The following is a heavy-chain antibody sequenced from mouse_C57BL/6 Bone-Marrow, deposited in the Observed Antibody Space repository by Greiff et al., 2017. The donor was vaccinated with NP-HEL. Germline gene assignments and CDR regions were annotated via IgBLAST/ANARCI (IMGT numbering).Heavy chain of an antibody. D-gene: IGHD1-1*01. V-gene: IGHV1-64*01. CDR1: GYTFTSYW. CDR3: ARGYYGSSYRYFDV. J-gene: IGHJ1*03. CDR2: IHPNSGST. Sequence: QVQLQQPGAELVKPGASVKLSCKASGYTFTSYWMHWVKQRPGQGLEWIGMIHPNSGSTNYNEKFKSKATLTVDKSSSTAYMQLSSLTSEYSAVYYCARGYYGSSYRYFDVWGTGTTVTVSS.